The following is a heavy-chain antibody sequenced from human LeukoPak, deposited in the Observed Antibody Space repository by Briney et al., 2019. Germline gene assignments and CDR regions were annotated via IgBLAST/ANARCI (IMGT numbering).Heavy chain of an antibody. CDR2: IYYSGST. Sequence: PSETLSLTCTVSGGSISSYYWSWIRQPPGKGLEWIGYIYYSGSTNYNPSLKSRVTISVDTSKNQFSLKLSSVTAADTAVYYCAREEVGGLDYWGRGTLVTVSS. CDR1: GGSISSYY. V-gene: IGHV4-59*01. D-gene: IGHD3-16*01. CDR3: AREEVGGLDY. J-gene: IGHJ4*02.